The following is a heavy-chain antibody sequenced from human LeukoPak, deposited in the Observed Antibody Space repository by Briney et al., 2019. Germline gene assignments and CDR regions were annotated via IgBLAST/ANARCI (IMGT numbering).Heavy chain of an antibody. V-gene: IGHV3-48*01. Sequence: GGSLRLSCAASGFTFSSYSMNWVRQAPGKGLEWVSYISSSSSTIYYADSVKGRFTISRDNSKNTLYLQMNSLRAEDTAVYYCAKGQFGYCSGGSCYYYYYGMDVWGQGTTVTVSS. D-gene: IGHD2-15*01. CDR2: ISSSSSTI. CDR3: AKGQFGYCSGGSCYYYYYGMDV. CDR1: GFTFSSYS. J-gene: IGHJ6*02.